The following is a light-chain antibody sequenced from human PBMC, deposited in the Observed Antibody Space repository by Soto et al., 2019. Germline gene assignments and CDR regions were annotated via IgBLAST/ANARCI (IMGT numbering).Light chain of an antibody. CDR1: SSDVGSYDL. CDR3: CSYAGSSTYV. Sequence: QSVLTQPASVSGSPGRSITISCTGTSSDVGSYDLVSWYQQHPGKAPKLMIYEDSKRPSGVSNRFSGSKSGNTASLTISGLQAEDEADYYCCSYAGSSTYVFGAGTKVTV. V-gene: IGLV2-23*01. J-gene: IGLJ1*01. CDR2: EDS.